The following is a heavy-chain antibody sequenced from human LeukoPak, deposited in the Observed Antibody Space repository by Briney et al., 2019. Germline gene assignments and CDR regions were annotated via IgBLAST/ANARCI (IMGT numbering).Heavy chain of an antibody. D-gene: IGHD2-2*01. CDR3: ARVVGYCSSTSCYWDY. J-gene: IGHJ4*02. CDR1: GFTFDDYG. V-gene: IGHV3-20*04. Sequence: GGSLRLSCAASGFTFDDYGMSWVRQAPGKGLEWVPGINWNGGSTGYADSVKGRFTISRDNAKNSLYLQMNSLRAEDTALYYCARVVGYCSSTSCYWDYWGQGTLVTVSS. CDR2: INWNGGST.